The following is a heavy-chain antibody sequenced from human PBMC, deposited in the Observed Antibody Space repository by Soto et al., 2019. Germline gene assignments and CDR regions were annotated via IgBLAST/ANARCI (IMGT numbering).Heavy chain of an antibody. Sequence: QVQLVQSGAEVKKPGASVKVSCKASGYTFTSYGISWVRQAPGQGLEWMGWISAYNGNTNYAQKLQGRVTMTTDTSTSTAYMELRSLRSDDTAVYDCAGPYSRMYSSSSASDYYYGMDVWGQGTTVTVSS. V-gene: IGHV1-18*04. CDR1: GYTFTSYG. J-gene: IGHJ6*02. CDR2: ISAYNGNT. D-gene: IGHD6-6*01. CDR3: AGPYSRMYSSSSASDYYYGMDV.